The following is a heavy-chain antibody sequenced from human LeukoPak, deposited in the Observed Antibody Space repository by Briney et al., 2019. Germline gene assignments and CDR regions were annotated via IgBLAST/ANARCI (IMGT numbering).Heavy chain of an antibody. CDR3: ARELKGTAMGKMYNRFDP. CDR1: GGSITNYY. D-gene: IGHD5-18*01. Sequence: SETLSLTCTVSGGSITNYYWSWIRQPPGKGLEWLGFSYYNGNTNYNPSLKSQVSISIDTSKNRFSLKLTSVTAADTAVYYCARELKGTAMGKMYNRFDPWGQGTLVTVSS. V-gene: IGHV4-4*08. CDR2: SYYNGNT. J-gene: IGHJ5*02.